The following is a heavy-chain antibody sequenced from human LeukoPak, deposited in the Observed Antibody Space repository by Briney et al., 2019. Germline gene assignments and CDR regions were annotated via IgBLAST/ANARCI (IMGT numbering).Heavy chain of an antibody. CDR1: GYTFISYG. CDR2: ISAYNGNT. Sequence: ASVKVSCKASGYTFISYGISWVRQAPGQGLEWMGWISAYNGNTNYAQKLQGRVTMTTDTSTSTAYMELRSLRSDDTAVYYCARAVYYDSSGYYYPYYFDYWGQGTLVTVSS. J-gene: IGHJ4*02. D-gene: IGHD3-22*01. V-gene: IGHV1-18*01. CDR3: ARAVYYDSSGYYYPYYFDY.